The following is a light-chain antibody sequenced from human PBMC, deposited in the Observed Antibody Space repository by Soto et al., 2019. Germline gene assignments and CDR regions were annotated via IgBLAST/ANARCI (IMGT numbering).Light chain of an antibody. CDR2: AAS. CDR1: QGISSY. V-gene: IGKV1-9*01. J-gene: IGKJ4*01. Sequence: DIQLTQSPSFLSASVGDRVTITCRASQGISSYLAWYQQKPGKAPKLLIYAASTLQSGVPSRFSGSGSGTESPLTISRLQPEDFATYYCHQLNSYPRTFGGGTKVDIK. CDR3: HQLNSYPRT.